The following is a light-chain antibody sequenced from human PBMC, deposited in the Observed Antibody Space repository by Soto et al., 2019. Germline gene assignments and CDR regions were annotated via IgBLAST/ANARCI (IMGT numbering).Light chain of an antibody. Sequence: ETVVTQSPGTLYVSPGERATLSCRASQSVSGNLAWYQQKPGQAPRLLIYGASTRATGLPARFSGSGSGSEFTLTISSLQSEDCAVYYCQQYAYWPYTFGQGTKLGIK. CDR1: QSVSGN. CDR2: GAS. V-gene: IGKV3-15*01. J-gene: IGKJ2*01. CDR3: QQYAYWPYT.